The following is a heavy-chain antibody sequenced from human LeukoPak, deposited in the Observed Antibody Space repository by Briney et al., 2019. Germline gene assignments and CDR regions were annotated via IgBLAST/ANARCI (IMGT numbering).Heavy chain of an antibody. CDR1: GFTFDDYA. CDR2: ISWNGGSV. J-gene: IGHJ4*02. D-gene: IGHD6-6*01. V-gene: IGHV3-9*01. Sequence: GGSLRLSCAASGFTFDDYARHWVRQAPGKGLEWVSGISWNGGSVGYADSVKGRFTISRDNAKNSLYLQMNSLRAEDTALYYCAKDYGSSSHYYFDYWGQGTLVTVSS. CDR3: AKDYGSSSHYYFDY.